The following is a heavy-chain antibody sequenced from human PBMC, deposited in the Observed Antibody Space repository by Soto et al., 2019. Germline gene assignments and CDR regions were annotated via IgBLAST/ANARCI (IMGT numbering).Heavy chain of an antibody. CDR2: IIPIFGTA. Sequence: SLKVSCKASGGTFSSYAISWVRQAPGQGLEWMGGIIPIFGTANYAQKFQGRVTITADESTSTAYMELSSLSSEDTAVYYCARAAAGGAVLNYYGMDVWGQGTTVTVSS. D-gene: IGHD6-13*01. V-gene: IGHV1-69*13. CDR1: GGTFSSYA. CDR3: ARAAAGGAVLNYYGMDV. J-gene: IGHJ6*02.